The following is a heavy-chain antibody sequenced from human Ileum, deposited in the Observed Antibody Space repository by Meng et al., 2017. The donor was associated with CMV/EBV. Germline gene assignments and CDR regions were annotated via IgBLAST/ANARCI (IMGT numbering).Heavy chain of an antibody. Sequence: SGRGLTPPGGSLRLSCAASGFSVSSTFMRWFRQAPGKGLEWVSIIYTGGDTKYADSVKGRFSISRDSSENTVFLQMNSLRVEDTAVYYCAKSNGYTATNWGQGSLVTVSS. CDR3: AKSNGYTATN. V-gene: IGHV3-53*01. D-gene: IGHD5-24*01. J-gene: IGHJ4*02. CDR1: GFSVSSTF. CDR2: IYTGGDT.